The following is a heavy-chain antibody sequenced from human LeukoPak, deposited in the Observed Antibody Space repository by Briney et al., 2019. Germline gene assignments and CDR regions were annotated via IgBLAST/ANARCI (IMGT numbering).Heavy chain of an antibody. CDR2: IYPADSDT. CDR3: ARQSRDGSKTQGYYFDY. CDR1: GYIFTHYW. D-gene: IGHD3-10*01. Sequence: GESLKISCQVSGYIFTHYWIGWVRQMPGNGLESMGIIYPADSDTTYSPSFQGQVTISVDKSISTVYLQWSSLKASDTAMYYCARQSRDGSKTQGYYFDYWGQGTLVIVSS. J-gene: IGHJ4*02. V-gene: IGHV5-51*01.